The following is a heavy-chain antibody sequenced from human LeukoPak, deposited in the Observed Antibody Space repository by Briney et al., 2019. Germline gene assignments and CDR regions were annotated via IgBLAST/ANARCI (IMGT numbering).Heavy chain of an antibody. Sequence: ASVKVSCKASGYTFTGYYIHWVRQAPGHGLEWMGRINFNGGGTSYAQKFQGRVTMTRDTSISTAYMELDRLTSDDTAVYYCARDYGPYPGCSWFDPWGQGTLVTVSS. V-gene: IGHV1-2*06. CDR1: GYTFTGYY. CDR2: INFNGGGT. CDR3: ARDYGPYPGCSWFDP. D-gene: IGHD2-21*01. J-gene: IGHJ5*02.